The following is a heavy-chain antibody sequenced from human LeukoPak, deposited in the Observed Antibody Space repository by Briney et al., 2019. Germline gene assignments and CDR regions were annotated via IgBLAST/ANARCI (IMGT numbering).Heavy chain of an antibody. Sequence: GGSLRLSCAASGFTFSSYSMNWVRQAPGKGLEWVSYISSSSTIYYADSVKGRFTISRDNAKNSLYLQMNSLRAEDTAVYYCARVGSGWSGNDYWGQGTLVTVSS. D-gene: IGHD6-19*01. J-gene: IGHJ4*01. CDR1: GFTFSSYS. V-gene: IGHV3-48*04. CDR3: ARVGSGWSGNDY. CDR2: ISSSSTI.